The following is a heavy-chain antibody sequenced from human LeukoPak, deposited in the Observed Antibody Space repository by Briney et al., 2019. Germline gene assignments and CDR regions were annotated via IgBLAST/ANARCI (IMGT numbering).Heavy chain of an antibody. CDR1: GYTFTNYG. V-gene: IGHV1-18*01. J-gene: IGHJ5*02. CDR3: ARVLTMVRGAFNWFDP. CDR2: ISAYNGNT. Sequence: GASVKVSCKASGYTFTNYGISWVRQAPGQGLEWIGWISAYNGNTNYAQKLQGRVTMTTDTSTSTAYMELRSLRSDDTAVYYCARVLTMVRGAFNWFDPWGQGTLVTVSS. D-gene: IGHD3-10*01.